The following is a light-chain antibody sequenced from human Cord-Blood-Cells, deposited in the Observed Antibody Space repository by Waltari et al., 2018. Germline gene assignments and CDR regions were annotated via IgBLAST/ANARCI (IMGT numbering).Light chain of an antibody. CDR1: SSDVGSYNL. J-gene: IGLJ1*01. V-gene: IGLV2-23*01. Sequence: QSALTQPASVSGSPGQSITISCTGTSSDVGSYNLVSWYQQHPGKAPKLMIYEGSKRLSGVSNRFSGPKAGNTASRTIAGLQAEDEADYYCCSYAGSSTYVCGTGTKLTIL. CDR3: CSYAGSSTYV. CDR2: EGS.